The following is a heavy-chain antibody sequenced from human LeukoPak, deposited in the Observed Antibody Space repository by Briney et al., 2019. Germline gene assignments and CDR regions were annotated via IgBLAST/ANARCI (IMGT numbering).Heavy chain of an antibody. CDR1: GFTVSGNY. CDR2: IYSGGST. D-gene: IGHD6-19*01. CDR3: ASSSRRALDY. Sequence: GGSLRLSCAASGFTVSGNYMSWVRQAPGKGLEWVSVIYSGGSTSYADSVKGRFTISRDNSKNTLYLQMSSLRAEDTAVYYCASSSRRALDYWGQGTLVTVSS. J-gene: IGHJ4*02. V-gene: IGHV3-53*01.